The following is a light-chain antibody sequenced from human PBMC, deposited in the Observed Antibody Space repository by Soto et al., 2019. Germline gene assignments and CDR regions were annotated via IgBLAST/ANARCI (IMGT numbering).Light chain of an antibody. CDR1: GSNIGSNT. CDR2: SDF. J-gene: IGLJ1*01. CDR3: VTWDDSLNGPV. Sequence: QSVLTQPPSSSRTPGQGVTICCTGSGSNIGSNTVNWYQQLPRTAPKLLIHSDFNRPSGVPDRFSGSKSGSSASLAISGLRSVDEADYYCVTWDDSLNGPVFGTGTKLTVL. V-gene: IGLV1-44*01.